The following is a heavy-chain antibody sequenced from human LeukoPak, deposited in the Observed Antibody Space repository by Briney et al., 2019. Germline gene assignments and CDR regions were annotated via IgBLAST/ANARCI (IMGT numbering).Heavy chain of an antibody. Sequence: PSETLSLTCTVSGGSISSYYRSWIRQPAGKGLEWIGRIYTSGNTNYNPSLKSRVTMSVDTSKNQFSLKLSSVTAADTAVYYCARAPNLGAARHGWFDYWGQGTLVTVSS. V-gene: IGHV4-4*07. J-gene: IGHJ5*01. CDR3: ARAPNLGAARHGWFDY. CDR1: GGSISSYY. D-gene: IGHD6-6*01. CDR2: IYTSGNT.